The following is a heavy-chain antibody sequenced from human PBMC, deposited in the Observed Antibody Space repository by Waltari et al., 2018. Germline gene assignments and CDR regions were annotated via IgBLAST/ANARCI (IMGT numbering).Heavy chain of an antibody. CDR1: GYTFTGYY. V-gene: IGHV1-2*06. D-gene: IGHD5-12*01. Sequence: QVPLVQSGAEVKKPGASVKVSCMASGYTFTGYYMTWGRQAPGQGLEWMGRINPNRGGTNYAQKFKGRVTMTRDTSISTAYMELSRLRSDDTAVYYCAGGYNYGFFGYWGQGTLVTVSS. J-gene: IGHJ4*02. CDR3: AGGYNYGFFGY. CDR2: INPNRGGT.